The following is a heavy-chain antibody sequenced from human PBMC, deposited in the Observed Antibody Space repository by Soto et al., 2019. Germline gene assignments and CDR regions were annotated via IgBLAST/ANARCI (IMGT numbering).Heavy chain of an antibody. CDR1: GDSINNYF. V-gene: IGHV4-59*01. J-gene: IGHJ6*02. CDR2: ISYSGST. CDR3: ARARQRDTGRGLDV. Sequence: SETLSLTCTISGDSINNYFWNWIRQSPGKGLEWIGYISYSGSTSYNPSLQSRVTISSDTSKNQFSLELSSVTAADTAVYYCARARQRDTGRGLDVWGQGTTVTVS. D-gene: IGHD5-18*01.